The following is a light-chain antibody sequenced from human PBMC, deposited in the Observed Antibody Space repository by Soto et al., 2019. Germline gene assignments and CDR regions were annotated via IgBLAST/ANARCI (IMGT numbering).Light chain of an antibody. CDR2: EVT. V-gene: IGLV2-14*01. CDR3: SSYTSSSTVV. CDR1: SSDVGGYNY. Sequence: QSALTQPASVSGSLGQSITISCTGTSSDVGGYNYVSWYQQHPGKDPKVVIFEVTNRPSGVFSRFSGSKSGNTASLTVSGLQAEDEGDYYCSSYTSSSTVVFGGGTKLTVL. J-gene: IGLJ2*01.